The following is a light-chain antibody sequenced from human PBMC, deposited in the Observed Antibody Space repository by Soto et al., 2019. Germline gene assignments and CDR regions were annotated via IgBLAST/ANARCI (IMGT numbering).Light chain of an antibody. CDR3: QQYNNWPLT. CDR1: QSFMIY. J-gene: IGKJ4*01. V-gene: IGKV3D-15*01. Sequence: EILMTQSPATLSVSPGDKATLSCMSIQSFMIYLAWYQHKSGQPPRLLIYDASTRATGFPDRFSGSGSGTEFTLTISSLQSEDFAVYYCQQYNNWPLTFGGGTKVDI. CDR2: DAS.